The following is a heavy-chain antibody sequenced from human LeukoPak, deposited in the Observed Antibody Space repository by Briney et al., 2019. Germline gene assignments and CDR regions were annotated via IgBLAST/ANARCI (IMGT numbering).Heavy chain of an antibody. Sequence: SETLSLTCTVSGGSISNDYWSWIRQAAGKELEWIGRIYTRGSTNYNPSLKSRVTISLDKSKKQFSLNLNSVTAADTAVYYCARGPVGATNGGNFDYWGQGTLVTVSS. CDR3: ARGPVGATNGGNFDY. CDR2: IYTRGST. D-gene: IGHD1-26*01. J-gene: IGHJ4*02. V-gene: IGHV4-4*07. CDR1: GGSISNDY.